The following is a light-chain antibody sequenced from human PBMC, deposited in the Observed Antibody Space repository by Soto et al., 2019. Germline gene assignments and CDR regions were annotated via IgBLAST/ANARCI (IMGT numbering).Light chain of an antibody. V-gene: IGLV2-11*01. CDR1: ASDVGGYNY. CDR2: DVY. CDR3: CSYAATLYV. J-gene: IGLJ1*01. Sequence: QSALTQPRSVSGSPGQSVTISCTGTASDVGGYNYVSWYQQHPGKAPKRMIYDVYKRPSAVPERFSGSKSGNTASLTISGLRAEDEADYYCCSYAATLYVVGTGTKLTVL.